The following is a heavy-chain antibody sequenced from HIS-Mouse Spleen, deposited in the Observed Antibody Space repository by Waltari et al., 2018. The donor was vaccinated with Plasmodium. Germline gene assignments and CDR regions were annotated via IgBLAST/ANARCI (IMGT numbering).Heavy chain of an antibody. D-gene: IGHD3-10*01. CDR1: GGSFSGYY. V-gene: IGHV4-34*01. Sequence: QVQLQQWGAGLLKPSETLSLTCAVYGGSFSGYYWSWIRKPPGKGLEWMGESNHSGTTTYTPSLKVRGTISVDTSKTQFSLKMSAVTAADTAVYYCARGLRGHYWYFDLWGRGTLVTVSS. CDR3: ARGLRGHYWYFDL. CDR2: SNHSGTT. J-gene: IGHJ2*01.